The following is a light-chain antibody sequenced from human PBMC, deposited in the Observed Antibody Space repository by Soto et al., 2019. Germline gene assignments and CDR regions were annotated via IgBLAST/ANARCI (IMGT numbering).Light chain of an antibody. CDR2: GAS. V-gene: IGKV1-12*01. CDR3: QQAYSFPIY. CDR1: PDIAGY. Sequence: DIQVTQSPSSVSSSVGDRVTITCRARPDIAGYLAWYQHKPGRTPELLIHGASRLQSGVPARFSGSGSLTDFNLSINGLQPEYFATYYCQQAYSFPIYVGRGTRLDI. J-gene: IGKJ5*01.